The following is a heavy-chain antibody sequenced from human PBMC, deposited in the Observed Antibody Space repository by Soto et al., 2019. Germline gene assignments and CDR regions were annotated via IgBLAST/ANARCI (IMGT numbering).Heavy chain of an antibody. CDR1: GGTFSRSG. J-gene: IGHJ6*02. Sequence: QVQLVQSGTEVKKPGASVKVSCKASGGTFSRSGFHWVRQAPGQGLEWMGMIVPSVDTTNYAQKFQGRVTISADQFTSTVYMELRSLRSEDTAVYYCARCPQPPDTADPYAVDVWGQETRVIVSS. V-gene: IGHV1-69*18. D-gene: IGHD5-18*01. CDR2: IVPSVDTT. CDR3: ARCPQPPDTADPYAVDV.